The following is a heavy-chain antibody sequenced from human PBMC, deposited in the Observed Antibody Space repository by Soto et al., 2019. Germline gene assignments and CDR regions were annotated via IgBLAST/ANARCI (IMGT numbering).Heavy chain of an antibody. V-gene: IGHV4-31*03. CDR1: GGSISSGGYY. D-gene: IGHD3-3*01. CDR2: IYYSGST. Sequence: PSETLSLTCTVSGGSISSGGYYWSWIRQHPGKGLEWIGYIYYSGSTYYNPSLKSRVTISVDTSKNQFSLKLSSVTAADTAVYYCARGGSITIFGVAPGWFDPWGQGTLVTVSS. J-gene: IGHJ5*02. CDR3: ARGGSITIFGVAPGWFDP.